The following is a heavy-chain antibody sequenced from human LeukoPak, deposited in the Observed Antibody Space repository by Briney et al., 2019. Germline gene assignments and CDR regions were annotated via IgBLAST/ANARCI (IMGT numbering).Heavy chain of an antibody. CDR3: AGSGSYYKSLDY. CDR2: IYRSGST. D-gene: IGHD3-10*01. CDR1: GGSISSSNW. J-gene: IGHJ4*02. V-gene: IGHV4-4*02. Sequence: SETLSLTCAVSGGSISSSNWWSWVRQPPGKGLEWIGEIYRSGSTNYNPSLKSRATISVDKSKNQFSLKLSSVTAADTAVYYCAGSGSYYKSLDYWGQGTLVTVSS.